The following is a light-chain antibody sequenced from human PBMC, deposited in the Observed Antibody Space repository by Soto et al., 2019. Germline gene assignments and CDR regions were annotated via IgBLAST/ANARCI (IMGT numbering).Light chain of an antibody. CDR2: AAS. CDR3: QHSYSIPWT. J-gene: IGKJ1*01. Sequence: DIQMTQSPSSLSASVGDRVTITCRASQAISSYLHWYQQKPGKAPKLLIYAASSLQSGVPSRFSGCGSGTYFTLTISSLQPEDFATYYCQHSYSIPWTFGQGTKVEIK. CDR1: QAISSY. V-gene: IGKV1-39*01.